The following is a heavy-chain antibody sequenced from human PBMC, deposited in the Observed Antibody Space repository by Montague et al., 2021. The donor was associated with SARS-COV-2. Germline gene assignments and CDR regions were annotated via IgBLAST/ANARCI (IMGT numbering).Heavy chain of an antibody. CDR1: GGSISGYF. J-gene: IGHJ6*02. V-gene: IGHV4-4*07. Sequence: SETLSLTCSVSGGSISGYFWSWIRQPAGKGLEWIGRIYSSGSINYNPSLKTRITLSVDTSKNQLSLRLNSVTAADTAVYYCARNPGEYYGMDVWGQGTTVTVSS. CDR2: IYSSGSI. CDR3: ARNPGEYYGMDV. D-gene: IGHD3-16*01.